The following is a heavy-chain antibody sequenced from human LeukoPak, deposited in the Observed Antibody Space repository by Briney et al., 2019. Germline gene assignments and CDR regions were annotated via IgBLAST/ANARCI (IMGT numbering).Heavy chain of an antibody. D-gene: IGHD5-24*01. CDR2: INPNSGDT. Sequence: GPSVKVSCKPFGYTFTNYHMHWGRQAPGQGLEWMGWINPNSGDTNYAQKFQARVTMTRDTAISTAYMDLSRLTSDDTAVYYCARGGAKGYNYFDYWGQGTLVTVSS. CDR3: ARGGAKGYNYFDY. J-gene: IGHJ4*01. V-gene: IGHV1-2*02. CDR1: GYTFTNYH.